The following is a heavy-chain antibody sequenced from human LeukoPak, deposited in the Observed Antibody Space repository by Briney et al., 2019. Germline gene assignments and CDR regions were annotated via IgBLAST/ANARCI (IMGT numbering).Heavy chain of an antibody. CDR1: GFTFSRNG. CDR3: ARGIAAAGNWFDP. CDR2: ISSDGKEK. V-gene: IGHV3-30*14. J-gene: IGHJ5*02. D-gene: IGHD6-13*01. Sequence: PGGSLRLSCAVSGFTFSRNGMHWVRQAPGKGLEWVAVISSDGKEKYYADSVKGRFTISRDNSKNTLYLQMNSLRAEDTAVYYCARGIAAAGNWFDPWGQGTLVTVSS.